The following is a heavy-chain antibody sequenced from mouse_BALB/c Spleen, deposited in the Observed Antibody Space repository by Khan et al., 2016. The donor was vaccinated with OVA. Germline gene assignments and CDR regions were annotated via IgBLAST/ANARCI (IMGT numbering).Heavy chain of an antibody. Sequence: QMQLKESGPDLVAPSQSLSITCTVSGFSLTSYAIYWVRQPPGKGLEWLVVIWSDGGTTYNSALKSSLSISKDNSKSQVFLKINSLQTYDTAMYYCGTHQCPRSMDSWGQGTSVTGSS. CDR1: GFSLTSYA. J-gene: IGHJ4*01. CDR2: IWSDGGT. V-gene: IGHV2-6-2*01. CDR3: GTHQCPRSMDS.